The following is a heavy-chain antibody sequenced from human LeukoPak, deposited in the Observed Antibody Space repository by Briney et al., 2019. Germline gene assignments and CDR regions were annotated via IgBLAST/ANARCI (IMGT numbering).Heavy chain of an antibody. V-gene: IGHV3-30*02. CDR2: IRYDGSKK. Sequence: GGSLRLSCAAAGGSFNNYGMHWVRQAPGKGQEWVAFIRYDGSKKDYADSVKGRLTISRDNSKITLHLQMNSLRAEDTGVYYCAKDASYRGYGAGAWFDPWGQGTLVIVSP. CDR1: GGSFNNYG. CDR3: AKDASYRGYGAGAWFDP. D-gene: IGHD4/OR15-4a*01. J-gene: IGHJ5*01.